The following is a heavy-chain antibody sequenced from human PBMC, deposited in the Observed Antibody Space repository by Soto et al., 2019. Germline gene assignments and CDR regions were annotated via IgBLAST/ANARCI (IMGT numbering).Heavy chain of an antibody. Sequence: SETLSLTCTVSGGSISSGGYYWSWIRQHPGKGLEWIGYIYYSGSTYYNPSLKNRVTISVNTSKKQFSLKLSSVTAADTALYFCARDRAKWKDYYYYGMDVWGQGTTVTVSS. J-gene: IGHJ6*02. CDR3: ARDRAKWKDYYYYGMDV. D-gene: IGHD1-20*01. CDR1: GGSISSGGYY. V-gene: IGHV4-31*03. CDR2: IYYSGST.